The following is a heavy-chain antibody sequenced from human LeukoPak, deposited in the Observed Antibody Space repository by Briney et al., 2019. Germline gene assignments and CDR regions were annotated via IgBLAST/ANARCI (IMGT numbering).Heavy chain of an antibody. CDR2: IITIFGTA. V-gene: IGHV1-69*01. D-gene: IGHD6-13*01. J-gene: IGHJ4*02. CDR3: ARDKAAVYFDY. CDR1: GGTFSSYA. Sequence: SVKVSCKASGGTFSSYAISWVRQAPGQGLEWMGGIITIFGTANYAQKFQGRVTITANESTSTAYMELSSLRSEDTAVYYCARDKAAVYFDYWGQGTLVTVSS.